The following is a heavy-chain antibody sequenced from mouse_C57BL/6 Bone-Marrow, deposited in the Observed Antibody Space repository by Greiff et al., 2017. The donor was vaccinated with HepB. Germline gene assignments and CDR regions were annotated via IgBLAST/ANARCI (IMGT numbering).Heavy chain of an antibody. CDR2: ISDGGSYT. CDR1: GFTFSSYA. CDR3: ARGYGSSYLAWFAY. D-gene: IGHD1-1*01. V-gene: IGHV5-4*03. J-gene: IGHJ3*01. Sequence: DVMLVESGGGLVKPGGSLKLSCAASGFTFSSYAMSWVRQTPEKRLEWVATISDGGSYTYYPDNVKGRFTISRDNAKNNLYLQMSHLKSEDTAMYYCARGYGSSYLAWFAYWGQGTLVTVSA.